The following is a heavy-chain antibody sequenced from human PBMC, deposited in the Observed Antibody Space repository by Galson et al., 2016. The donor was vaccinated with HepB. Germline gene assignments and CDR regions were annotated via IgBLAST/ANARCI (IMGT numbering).Heavy chain of an antibody. J-gene: IGHJ4*02. CDR3: GREVGS. Sequence: TLSLTCIVSGASIISDSYHYWSWIRQPGGKGLEWVGLIYTTGSTSYNPSLKSRLTMSLDTSKNQFSLELGSVTAADTAISYCGREVGSWGQGTLVTV. CDR2: IYTTGST. D-gene: IGHD1-26*01. CDR1: GASIISDSYHY. V-gene: IGHV4-61*02.